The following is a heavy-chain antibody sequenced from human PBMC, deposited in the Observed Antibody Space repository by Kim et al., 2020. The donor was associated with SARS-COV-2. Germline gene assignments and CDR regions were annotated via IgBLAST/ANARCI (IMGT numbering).Heavy chain of an antibody. D-gene: IGHD3-16*02. CDR1: GGTFSSYA. CDR3: ARVGVVAVGGSYFVD. CDR2: IIPIFGTA. J-gene: IGHJ4*02. V-gene: IGHV1-69*13. Sequence: SVKVSCKASGGTFSSYAISWVRQAPGQGLEWMGGIIPIFGTANYAQKFQGRVTITADESTSTAYMELSSLRSEDTAVYYCARVGVVAVGGSYFVDWGQGTLVTVSS.